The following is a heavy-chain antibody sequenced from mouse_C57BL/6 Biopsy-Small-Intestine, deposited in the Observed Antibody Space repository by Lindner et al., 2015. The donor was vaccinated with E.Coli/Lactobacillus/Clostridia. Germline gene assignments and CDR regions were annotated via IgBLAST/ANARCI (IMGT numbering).Heavy chain of an antibody. CDR1: GYIFISYV. V-gene: IGHV1-14*01. CDR2: INPYNDGT. D-gene: IGHD2-2*01. J-gene: IGHJ2*01. CDR3: ARRGLPLFDY. Sequence: VQLQESGPELVKPGASVKMSCKASGYIFISYVMHWVKQKPGQGLEWIGYINPYNDGTKYNEKFKGKATLTSDESSSTAYMEFSSLTSEDSAVYYCARRGLPLFDYWGQGTTLTVSS.